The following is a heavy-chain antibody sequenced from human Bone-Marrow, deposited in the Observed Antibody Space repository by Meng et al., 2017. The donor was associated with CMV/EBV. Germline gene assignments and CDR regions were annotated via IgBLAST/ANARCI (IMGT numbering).Heavy chain of an antibody. Sequence: SETLSLTCTVSGGSISSSSYYWGWIRQPPGKGLEWIGSIYYSGSTYYNPSLKSRVTISVDTSKNQFSLKLSSVTAADTAVYYCAARNYFAYWGQGTRVTGSS. CDR3: AARNYFAY. J-gene: IGHJ4*02. CDR2: IYYSGST. CDR1: GGSISSSSYY. V-gene: IGHV4-39*01.